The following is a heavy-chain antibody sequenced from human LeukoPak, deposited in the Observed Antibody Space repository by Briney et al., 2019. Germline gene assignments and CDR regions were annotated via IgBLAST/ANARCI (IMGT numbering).Heavy chain of an antibody. Sequence: SETLSLTCVVSGYSISSGYYWAWGRPPPGTGPEWIGHIYYDESAYYNPSLKSRVTISIDTSKNQFSLKLSSVSAADTAVYYCARAYSSSWYFNWFDPWGQGTLVTVSS. CDR3: ARAYSSSWYFNWFDP. CDR1: GYSISSGYY. CDR2: IYYDESA. D-gene: IGHD6-13*01. V-gene: IGHV4-38-2*01. J-gene: IGHJ5*02.